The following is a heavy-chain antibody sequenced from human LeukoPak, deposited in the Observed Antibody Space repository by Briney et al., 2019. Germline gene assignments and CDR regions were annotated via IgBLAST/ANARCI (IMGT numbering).Heavy chain of an antibody. J-gene: IGHJ5*02. Sequence: PSETLSLTCAVYGGSFSGYYWSWIRQPLGKGLEWIGEINHSGSTNYNPSLKSRVTISVDTSKNQFSLKLSSVTAANTAVYYCARVKKAAAFNWFDPWGQGTLVTVSS. D-gene: IGHD6-13*01. V-gene: IGHV4-34*01. CDR1: GGSFSGYY. CDR2: INHSGST. CDR3: ARVKKAAAFNWFDP.